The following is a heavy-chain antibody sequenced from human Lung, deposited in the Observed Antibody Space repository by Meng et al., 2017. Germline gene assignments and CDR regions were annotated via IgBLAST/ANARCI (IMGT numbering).Heavy chain of an antibody. CDR3: ARGLYVWGSYRYVGVDY. CDR2: INHSRST. D-gene: IGHD3-16*02. Sequence: QVQLQQWGAGLLKPSETLSLTCPFYGGSFMGYYWSWIRQPPGKGLEWIGEINHSRSTNYNPSLKSRVTISVDTSKNQFSLKLSSVTAADTAVYYCARGLYVWGSYRYVGVDYWGQGTLVTVSS. CDR1: GGSFMGYY. J-gene: IGHJ4*02. V-gene: IGHV4-34*01.